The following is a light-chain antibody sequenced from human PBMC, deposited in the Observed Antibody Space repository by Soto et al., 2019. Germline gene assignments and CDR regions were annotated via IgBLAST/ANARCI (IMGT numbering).Light chain of an antibody. CDR3: QKYDTAPLT. V-gene: IGKV3-15*01. CDR1: QSVGSS. Sequence: EIVMTQSPATLSVSPGERATLSCRASQSVGSSLAWYQRKPGQAPRLLIYGASTRATGIPATFSGSGFGTEFTLTISSLQSEDVATYYCQKYDTAPLTFGQGTKVDI. CDR2: GAS. J-gene: IGKJ1*01.